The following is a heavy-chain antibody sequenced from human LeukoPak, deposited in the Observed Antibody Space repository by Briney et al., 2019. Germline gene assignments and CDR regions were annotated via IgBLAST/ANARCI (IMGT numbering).Heavy chain of an antibody. CDR3: TTDQENSTGHYYFDY. J-gene: IGHJ4*02. CDR1: EFTLNNAW. V-gene: IGHV3-15*01. D-gene: IGHD2/OR15-2a*01. Sequence: GESLRLSCVASEFTLNNAWINWVRQAPGKGLEWIARIKSKADGETTQYAASVKGRFTISRDDLKNTLFLQMNGLQIEDTAMYYCTTDQENSTGHYYFDYWGQGTLVTVSS. CDR2: IKSKADGETT.